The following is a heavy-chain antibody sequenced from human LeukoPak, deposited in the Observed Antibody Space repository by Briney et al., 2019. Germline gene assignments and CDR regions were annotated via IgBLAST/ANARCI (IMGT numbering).Heavy chain of an antibody. Sequence: PGGSLRLSCAASGFTFSTYSMNWVRGAPGKGLEWVSYISSSSTTIYFADSVKGRFTISRDNAKNSLYLQMNSLRAEDTAVYHCARRSYSHDAFDIWGQGTMVTVSS. CDR3: ARRSYSHDAFDI. CDR2: ISSSSTTI. V-gene: IGHV3-48*01. J-gene: IGHJ3*02. CDR1: GFTFSTYS. D-gene: IGHD2-21*01.